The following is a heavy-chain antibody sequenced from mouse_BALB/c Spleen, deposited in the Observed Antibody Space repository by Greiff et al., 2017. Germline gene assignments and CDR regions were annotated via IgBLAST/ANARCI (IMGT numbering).Heavy chain of an antibody. Sequence: QVQLKQSGAELMKPGASVKISCTATGYTFSSYWIEWVKQRPGHGLEWIGEILPGSGSTNYNEKFKGKATFTANTSSNTAYMQLSSLTSKDSAVYNCARRYGSSYRYFDYWGQGTTLTVSS. V-gene: IGHV1-9*01. J-gene: IGHJ2*01. D-gene: IGHD1-1*01. CDR3: ARRYGSSYRYFDY. CDR2: ILPGSGST. CDR1: GYTFSSYW.